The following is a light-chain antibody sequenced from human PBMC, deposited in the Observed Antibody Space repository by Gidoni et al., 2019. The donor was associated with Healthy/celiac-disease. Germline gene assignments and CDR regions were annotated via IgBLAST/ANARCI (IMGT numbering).Light chain of an antibody. CDR2: DVS. V-gene: IGLV2-14*03. J-gene: IGLJ3*02. Sequence: QSALTQPPSVSGSPGQSITISCTGTSSDVGGYNYVSWYQPHPGKAPKLMIYDVSNRPSGVSNRFSGSKSGNTASLTISGLQAEDEADYYCSSYTSSSRGVFGGGTKLTVL. CDR1: SSDVGGYNY. CDR3: SSYTSSSRGV.